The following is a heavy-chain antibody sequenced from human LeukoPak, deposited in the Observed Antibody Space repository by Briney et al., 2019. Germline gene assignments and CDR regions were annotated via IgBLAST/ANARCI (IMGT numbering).Heavy chain of an antibody. CDR2: IKSKTDGGTT. D-gene: IGHD2-2*01. V-gene: IGHV3-15*01. CDR3: TTGSTYFDY. J-gene: IGHJ4*02. Sequence: PSETLSLTCTVSGGSISSYYWSWIRQPAGKGLEWVGRIKSKTDGGTTDYAAPVKGRFTISRDDSKNTLYLQMNSLKTEDTAVYYCTTGSTYFDYWGQGTLVTVSS. CDR1: GGSISSYY.